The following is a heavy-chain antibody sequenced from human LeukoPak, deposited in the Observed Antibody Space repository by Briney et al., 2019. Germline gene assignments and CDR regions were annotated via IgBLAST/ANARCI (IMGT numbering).Heavy chain of an antibody. Sequence: LSLTCTVSGGSISSGSYYWSWVRQAPGKGLEWVSAISGSGGNTYYADSVKGRFTISRDNSKNTLYLQMNSLRVEDTAVYYCATLPYYYDSSGSYYFDYWGQGTLVTVSS. V-gene: IGHV3-23*01. CDR1: GGSISSGSYY. CDR3: ATLPYYYDSSGSYYFDY. D-gene: IGHD3-22*01. CDR2: ISGSGGNT. J-gene: IGHJ4*02.